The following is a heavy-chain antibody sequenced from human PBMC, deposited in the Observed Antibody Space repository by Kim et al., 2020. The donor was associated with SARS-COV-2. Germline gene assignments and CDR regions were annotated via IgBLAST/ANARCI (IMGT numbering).Heavy chain of an antibody. V-gene: IGHV1-18*01. J-gene: IGHJ6*03. CDR2: T. Sequence: TNNAQKLQGRVTMTTDTSTSTAYMELRSLRSDDTAVYYCARESYYYYMDVWGKGTTVTVSS. CDR3: ARESYYYYMDV.